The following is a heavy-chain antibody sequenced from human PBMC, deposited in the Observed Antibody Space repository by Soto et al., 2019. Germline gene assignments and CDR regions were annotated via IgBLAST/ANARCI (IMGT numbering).Heavy chain of an antibody. Sequence: QVQLVQSGAEVKKPGSSVKVSCKASGGTFSSYAISWVRQAPGQGLEWMGGIIPIFGTANYAQKFQGRVTITADESTSTAYMELSSRRSEDTAVYYCARDYDYVWGSYRLTSWFDPWGQGTLVTVSS. J-gene: IGHJ5*02. V-gene: IGHV1-69*12. CDR3: ARDYDYVWGSYRLTSWFDP. CDR1: GGTFSSYA. CDR2: IIPIFGTA. D-gene: IGHD3-16*02.